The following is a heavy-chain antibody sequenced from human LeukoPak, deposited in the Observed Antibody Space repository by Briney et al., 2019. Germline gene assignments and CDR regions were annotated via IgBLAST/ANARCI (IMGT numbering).Heavy chain of an antibody. J-gene: IGHJ4*02. CDR1: GGSFSGYY. Sequence: SETLSLTCAVYGGSFSGYYWSWIRQPPGKGLEWIGEINHSGSANYNPSLKSRATISVDTSKNQFSLKVTSVTAADTAVYYCARPNQYYFDYWGQGTLVTVSS. CDR2: INHSGSA. V-gene: IGHV4-34*01. D-gene: IGHD1-14*01. CDR3: ARPNQYYFDY.